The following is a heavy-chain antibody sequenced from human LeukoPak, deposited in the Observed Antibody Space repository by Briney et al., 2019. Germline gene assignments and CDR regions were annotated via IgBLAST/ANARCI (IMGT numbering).Heavy chain of an antibody. CDR1: GYSISSVYY. CDR2: IWHSGST. D-gene: IGHD6-19*01. J-gene: IGHJ3*02. Sequence: SETLSLTCTVSGYSISSVYYWTWMRQPPGKGLEWIGSIWHSGSTYYNPSLKSRVSISLDTSKNHFSLKLSSVTAADTAVYYCARPSLGYSSGADAFDIWGQGTMVTVSS. CDR3: ARPSLGYSSGADAFDI. V-gene: IGHV4-38-2*02.